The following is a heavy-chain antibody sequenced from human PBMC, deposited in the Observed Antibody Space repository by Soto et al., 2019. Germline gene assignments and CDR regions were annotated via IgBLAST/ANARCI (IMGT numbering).Heavy chain of an antibody. CDR1: GGTFSSHA. V-gene: IGHV1-69*06. D-gene: IGHD1-26*01. Sequence: SVKVSCKASGGTFSSHAISWVRQAPGQGLEWMGGIIPIFGTANYAQKFQGRVTITADKSTSTAYMELSSLRSEDTAVYYCARVGATNLYYYYYGMDVWGQGTTVTVSS. CDR2: IIPIFGTA. CDR3: ARVGATNLYYYYYGMDV. J-gene: IGHJ6*02.